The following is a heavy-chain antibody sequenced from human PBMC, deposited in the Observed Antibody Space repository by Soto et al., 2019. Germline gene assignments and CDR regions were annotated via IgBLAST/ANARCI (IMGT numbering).Heavy chain of an antibody. Sequence: QLQLQESGPGLVKPSETLSLTCTVSGGSISRSSYYWGWIRQPPGKGLEWIGNIYYCENTYYNPSLQSRVTRSVDTAKNQFSLKLASATAADTAVYYCARRVTRPERFDYWGQGALVTVSS. V-gene: IGHV4-39*01. J-gene: IGHJ4*02. D-gene: IGHD4-4*01. CDR3: ARRVTRPERFDY. CDR1: GGSISRSSYY. CDR2: IYYCENT.